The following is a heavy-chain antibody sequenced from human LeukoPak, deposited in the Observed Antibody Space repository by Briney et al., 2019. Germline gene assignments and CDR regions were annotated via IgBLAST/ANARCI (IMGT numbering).Heavy chain of an antibody. J-gene: IGHJ4*02. CDR2: IWYDGSNK. CDR3: ARDISGYCSGGSCYSGLAVY. D-gene: IGHD2-15*01. Sequence: GRSLRLSCAASGFTFSSYGMHWVRQAPGKGLEWVAVIWYDGSNKYYADSMKGRFTISRDNSKNTLYLQMNSLRAEDTAVYYCARDISGYCSGGSCYSGLAVYWGQGTLVTVSS. V-gene: IGHV3-33*01. CDR1: GFTFSSYG.